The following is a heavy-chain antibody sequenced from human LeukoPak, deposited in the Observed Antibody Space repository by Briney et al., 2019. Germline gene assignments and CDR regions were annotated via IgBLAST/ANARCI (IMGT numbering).Heavy chain of an antibody. CDR2: ICYSGTT. D-gene: IGHD3-10*01. CDR1: GXSINNLC. J-gene: IGHJ4*02. V-gene: IGHV4-59*08. CDR3: ARYGLFSLDY. Sequence: SETLSLTWTVSGXSINNLCWSWIRQPPGGALEWIGYICYSGTTNYNPSLKSRVSISLDTSKNQFSLKLNSVTAADTAVYYCARYGLFSLDYWGQGTLVTVSS.